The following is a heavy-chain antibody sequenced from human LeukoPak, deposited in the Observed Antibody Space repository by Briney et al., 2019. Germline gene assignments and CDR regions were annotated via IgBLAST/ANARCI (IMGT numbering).Heavy chain of an antibody. V-gene: IGHV3-64*01. J-gene: IGHJ4*02. D-gene: IGHD6-19*01. Sequence: GGSLRLSCAASGFTFSSYAMHWVRQAPGKGLEYVSAISSNGGSTYYANSVKGRFTISRDNSKNTLYLQMGSLRAEDMAVYYCARGNMEQWLVQGNFDYWGQGTLVTVSS. CDR2: ISSNGGST. CDR3: ARGNMEQWLVQGNFDY. CDR1: GFTFSSYA.